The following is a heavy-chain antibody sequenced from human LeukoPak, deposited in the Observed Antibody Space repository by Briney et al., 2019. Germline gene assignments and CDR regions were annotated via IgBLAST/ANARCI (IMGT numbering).Heavy chain of an antibody. CDR2: IYPDDSDT. V-gene: IGHV5-51*01. J-gene: IGHJ3*01. Sequence: GKPLKISCKGSGYRFNAYWIAWVRQMPGKGLEWMGIIYPDDSDTRYSPSFQGQVTISADKSVRTAYLQWSSLKASDTAMYYCARPNITSYYDSRGYDAFDVWGQGTMVTVSS. CDR3: ARPNITSYYDSRGYDAFDV. D-gene: IGHD3-22*01. CDR1: GYRFNAYW.